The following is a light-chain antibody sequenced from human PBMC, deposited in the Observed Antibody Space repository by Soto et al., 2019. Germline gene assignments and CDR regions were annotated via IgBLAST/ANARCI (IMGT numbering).Light chain of an antibody. CDR2: EVS. CDR1: SSDVGGYNY. V-gene: IGLV2-8*01. CDR3: SSYTPSGTGL. J-gene: IGLJ1*01. Sequence: QSVLTQPPSASGSPGQSVTISCTGTSSDVGGYNYVSWYQHHPGRAPKLMIYEVSKRPSGVPDRFSGSKSGNTASLTVTGVQAEDEADYYCSSYTPSGTGLFGTGTKVTVL.